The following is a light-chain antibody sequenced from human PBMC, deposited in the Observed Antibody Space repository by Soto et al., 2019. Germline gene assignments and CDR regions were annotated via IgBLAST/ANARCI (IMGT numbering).Light chain of an antibody. CDR2: EVN. CDR1: SSDVGAYNY. Sequence: QSVLTQPPSASGSPGQSVAISCTGTSSDVGAYNYVCWYQQHPGKAPKPMIYEVNKRPSGVPDRFSGSKSGNTASLTVSGLQAEDEADYYCSSYAANDNVVFGGGTKVTVL. J-gene: IGLJ2*01. CDR3: SSYAANDNVV. V-gene: IGLV2-8*01.